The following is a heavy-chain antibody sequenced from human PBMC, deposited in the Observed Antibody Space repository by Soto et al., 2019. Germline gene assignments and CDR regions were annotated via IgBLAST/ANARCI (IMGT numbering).Heavy chain of an antibody. J-gene: IGHJ6*03. CDR2: IYSGGST. V-gene: IGHV3-53*04. D-gene: IGHD3-10*01. CDR3: ARVDRGFEEFAYYYYYYMDV. Sequence: EVQLVESGGGLVQPGGSLRLSCAASGFTVSSNYMSWVRQAPGKGLEWVSVIYSGGSTYYADSVKGRFTISRHNSKNTLYLQMNSLRAEDTAVYYCARVDRGFEEFAYYYYYYMDVWGKGTTVTVSS. CDR1: GFTVSSNY.